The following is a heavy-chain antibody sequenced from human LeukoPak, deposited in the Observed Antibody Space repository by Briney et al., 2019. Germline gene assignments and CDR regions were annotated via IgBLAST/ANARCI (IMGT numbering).Heavy chain of an antibody. CDR3: VRGYSFGPYSMDV. V-gene: IGHV3-64D*09. D-gene: IGHD2-15*01. CDR2: ISDSGGSK. CDR1: GFPFSSYA. J-gene: IGHJ6*02. Sequence: GGTLRLSCSASGFPFSSYAMHWVRKAPGKGREYVSVISDSGGSKYYADSVKGRFTISRDNSETTLYHQMSSLRAEDTAVYFCVRGYSFGPYSMDVWGQGTKVTVSS.